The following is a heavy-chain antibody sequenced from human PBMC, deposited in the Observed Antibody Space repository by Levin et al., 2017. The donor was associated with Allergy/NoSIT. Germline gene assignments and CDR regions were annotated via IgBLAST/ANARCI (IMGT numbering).Heavy chain of an antibody. CDR3: ARARDYGDYLNWFDP. J-gene: IGHJ5*02. CDR2: IYSGGST. V-gene: IGHV3-53*01. D-gene: IGHD4-17*01. Sequence: GGSLRLSCAASGFTVSSNYMSWVRQAPGKGLEWVSVIYSGGSTYYADSVKGRFTISRDNSKNTLYLQMNSLRAEDTAVYYCARARDYGDYLNWFDPWGQGTLVTVSS. CDR1: GFTVSSNY.